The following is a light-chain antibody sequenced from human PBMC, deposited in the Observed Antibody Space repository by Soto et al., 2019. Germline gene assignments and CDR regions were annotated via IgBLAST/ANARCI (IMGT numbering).Light chain of an antibody. CDR1: QSVSSY. V-gene: IGKV3-11*01. CDR2: ETS. CDR3: QQRSNWPQT. J-gene: IGKJ5*01. Sequence: EIVLTQSPATLSLSPGERATLSCRASQSVSSYVAWYQQKPGQAPRLLLYETSNRATGIPAMCSGSWSRTVFTLTISSLEPEDSAVYDCQQRSNWPQTVGQGTRLEIK.